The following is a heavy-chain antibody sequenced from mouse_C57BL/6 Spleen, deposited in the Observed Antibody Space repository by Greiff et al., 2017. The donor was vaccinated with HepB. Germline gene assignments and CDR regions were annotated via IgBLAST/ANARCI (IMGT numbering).Heavy chain of an antibody. CDR3: ARIYDGYYRSAMDY. D-gene: IGHD2-3*01. CDR2: INPNNGGT. Sequence: VQLKESGPELVKPGASVKMSCKASGYTFTDYNMHWVKQSHGKSLEWIGYINPNNGGTSYNQKFKGKATLTVNKSSSTAYMELRSLTSEDSAVYYCARIYDGYYRSAMDYWGQGTSVTVSS. V-gene: IGHV1-22*01. CDR1: GYTFTDYN. J-gene: IGHJ4*01.